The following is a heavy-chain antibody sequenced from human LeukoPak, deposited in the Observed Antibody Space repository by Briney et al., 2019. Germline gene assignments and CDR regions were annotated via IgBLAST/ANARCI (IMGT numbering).Heavy chain of an antibody. CDR2: IHHSETT. CDR1: GGSVSRGSYY. D-gene: IGHD1-26*01. CDR3: ARGRLGATY. J-gene: IGHJ4*02. Sequence: SETLSLTCTVDGGSVSRGSYYWSWTRQPPGKGLEWIWYIHHSETTNYSPSLKSRVTISVDMSKNQFFLNLTSVTAADTAVYYCARGRLGATYWGQGTLVTVSS. V-gene: IGHV4-61*01.